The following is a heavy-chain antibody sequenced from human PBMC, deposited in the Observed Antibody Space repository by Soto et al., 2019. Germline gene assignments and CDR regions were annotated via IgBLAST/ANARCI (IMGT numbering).Heavy chain of an antibody. D-gene: IGHD3-22*01. CDR2: ISDSGAST. V-gene: IGHV3-23*01. Sequence: GGSLRLSCAVSGFTFGNYAMSWVRQAPGKGLEWVSVISDSGASTYNADSVKGRFTISRDNAKNSLYLQMNSLRAEDTALYYCAKASGYYYAPLDYWGQGTLVTVSS. CDR3: AKASGYYYAPLDY. J-gene: IGHJ4*02. CDR1: GFTFGNYA.